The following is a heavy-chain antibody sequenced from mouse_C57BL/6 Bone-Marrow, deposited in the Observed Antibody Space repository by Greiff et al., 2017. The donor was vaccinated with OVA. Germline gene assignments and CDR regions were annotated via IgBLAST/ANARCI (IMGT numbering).Heavy chain of an antibody. D-gene: IGHD1-1*01. CDR1: GFTFSSYA. Sequence: EVMLVESGEGLVKPGGSLKLSCAASGFTFSSYAMSWVRQTPEKRLEWVAYISSGGDYIYYADNVKGRFTISRDNARNTMYLQMSSLKSEDTAMYYCTRLTSVGMDYWGQGTSVTVSS. CDR2: ISSGGDYI. CDR3: TRLTSVGMDY. J-gene: IGHJ4*01. V-gene: IGHV5-9-1*02.